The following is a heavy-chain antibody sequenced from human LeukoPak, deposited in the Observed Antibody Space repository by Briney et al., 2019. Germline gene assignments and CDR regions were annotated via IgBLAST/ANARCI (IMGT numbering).Heavy chain of an antibody. D-gene: IGHD5-18*01. V-gene: IGHV1-18*01. CDR3: ARDNQGYSYGYPLGYYYYGMDV. J-gene: IGHJ6*02. CDR2: ISAYNGNT. Sequence: ASVKVSCKASGYTFTSYGINWVRQAPGQGLEWMGWISAYNGNTNYAQKLQGRVTMTTDTSTSTAYMELRSLRSDDTAVYYCARDNQGYSYGYPLGYYYYGMDVWGQGTTVTVSS. CDR1: GYTFTSYG.